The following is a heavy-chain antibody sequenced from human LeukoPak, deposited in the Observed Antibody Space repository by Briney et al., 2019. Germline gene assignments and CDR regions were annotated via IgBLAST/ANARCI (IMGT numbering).Heavy chain of an antibody. CDR1: GYSFTSYW. D-gene: IGHD3-3*01. J-gene: IGHJ4*02. CDR2: IYPGDSDT. Sequence: GESLKISCQGSGYSFTSYWIGWVRQVPGKGLEWMGIIYPGDSDTRYSPSFQGQVTISADKSISTAYLQWSSLKASDTAMYYCAIQDRYYDFWSGYYIDWGQGTLVTVSS. CDR3: AIQDRYYDFWSGYYID. V-gene: IGHV5-51*01.